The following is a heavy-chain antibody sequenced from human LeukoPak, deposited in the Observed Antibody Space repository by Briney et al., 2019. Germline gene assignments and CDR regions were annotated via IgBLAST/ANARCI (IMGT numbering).Heavy chain of an antibody. J-gene: IGHJ6*03. CDR2: ISGSGGST. V-gene: IGHV3-23*01. Sequence: GGSLRLSCAASGFTFSSYAMHWVRQAPGKGLEWVSAISGSGGSTYYADSVKGRFTISRDNSKNTLYLQMNSLRAEDTAVYYCALKPDPRNYYYYYMDVWGKGTTVTVSS. CDR1: GFTFSSYA. CDR3: ALKPDPRNYYYYYMDV.